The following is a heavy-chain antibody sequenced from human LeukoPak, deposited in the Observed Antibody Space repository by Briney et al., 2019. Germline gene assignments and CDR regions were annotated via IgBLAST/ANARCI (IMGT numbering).Heavy chain of an antibody. CDR1: GGSISSYY. J-gene: IGHJ5*02. CDR2: ISYNGSP. Sequence: SETLSLTCTVSGGSISSYYWTWIWQPPGKGLDWIGYISYNGSPNYNPALQSRVTISVDTSKNHFSLKLSSVTAADTAVYYCAGGKVLLWFGELLAHNWFDPWGQGTLVTVSS. CDR3: AGGKVLLWFGELLAHNWFDP. D-gene: IGHD3-10*01. V-gene: IGHV4-59*12.